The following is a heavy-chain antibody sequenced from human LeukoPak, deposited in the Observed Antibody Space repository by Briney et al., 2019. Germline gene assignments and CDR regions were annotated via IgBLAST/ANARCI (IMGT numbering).Heavy chain of an antibody. Sequence: GGSLRLSCAASGFTFDDYAMHWVRQAPGKGLEWVSGISWNSGSIGYADSVKGRFTISRDNANNSLYLQMNSLRAEDTALYYCAKVGLRGYYYDSSGYYFDYWGQGTLVTVSS. J-gene: IGHJ4*02. CDR1: GFTFDDYA. CDR2: ISWNSGSI. D-gene: IGHD3-22*01. CDR3: AKVGLRGYYYDSSGYYFDY. V-gene: IGHV3-9*01.